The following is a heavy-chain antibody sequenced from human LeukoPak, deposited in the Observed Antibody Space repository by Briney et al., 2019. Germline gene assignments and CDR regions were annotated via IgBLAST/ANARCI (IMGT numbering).Heavy chain of an antibody. J-gene: IGHJ4*02. CDR3: ARVSETELWFDY. D-gene: IGHD1-7*01. CDR1: GYTFSDYY. V-gene: IGHV1-2*02. CDR2: INSNSGDT. Sequence: GASVKVSCKASGYTFSDYYVHWVRQAPGQGLEWMGWINSNSGDTNHAQKLQGRVTMTRDTSITTAYMELTRLTSADAAVYYCARVSETELWFDYWGQGTLVTVSS.